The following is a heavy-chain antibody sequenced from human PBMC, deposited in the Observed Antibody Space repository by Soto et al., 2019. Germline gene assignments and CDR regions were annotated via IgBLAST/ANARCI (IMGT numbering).Heavy chain of an antibody. CDR2: IYYRSKWFH. V-gene: IGHV6-1*01. Sequence: SQTLSLTCVISGGSVSSNGACLNWIRQSPSRGLQWLGRIYYRSKWFHDYAASVESRMAINPDTSRNQFSLQLNYVTPEDTAVYYCARVHCSAGTCLDGLDFWGQGTTVTVSS. D-gene: IGHD2-15*01. J-gene: IGHJ6*02. CDR1: GGSVSSNGAC. CDR3: ARVHCSAGTCLDGLDF.